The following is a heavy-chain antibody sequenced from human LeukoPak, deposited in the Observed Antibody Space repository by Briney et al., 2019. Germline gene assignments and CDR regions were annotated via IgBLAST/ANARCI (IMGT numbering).Heavy chain of an antibody. D-gene: IGHD3-3*01. Sequence: SETLSLTCTASGGSISSSSYYWGWIRQPPGKGLEWIGSIYYSGSTYYNPSLKSRVTISVDTSKNQFSLKLSSVTAADTAVYYCARVCDFWSGSLDYWGQGTLVTVSS. J-gene: IGHJ4*02. CDR2: IYYSGST. CDR1: GGSISSSSYY. CDR3: ARVCDFWSGSLDY. V-gene: IGHV4-39*07.